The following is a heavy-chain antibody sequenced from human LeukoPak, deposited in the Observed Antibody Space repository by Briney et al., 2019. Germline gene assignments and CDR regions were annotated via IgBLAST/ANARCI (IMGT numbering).Heavy chain of an antibody. CDR1: GGAFSGYY. CDR3: AKITIFGVVWF. CDR2: INHSGST. J-gene: IGHJ4*02. Sequence: SETPSLTCAVYGGAFSGYYWSWIRPPPRKGLEWIGKINHSGSTNYNPSLKSRVTISVDTSKNQFSLKLSSVTAADTAVYYCAKITIFGVVWFWGQGTLVTVSS. D-gene: IGHD3-3*01. V-gene: IGHV4-34*01.